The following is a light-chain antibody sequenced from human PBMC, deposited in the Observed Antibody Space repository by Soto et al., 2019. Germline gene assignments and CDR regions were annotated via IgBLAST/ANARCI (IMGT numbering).Light chain of an antibody. Sequence: QSVLTQAASVSGSPGQSITISCTGTSDDVGDFDYVSWYQHHPVKAPKLLIYEVTNRPSGVSSRFSASKSGNTASLTISGLQAEDEADYACCSYAASNTLIFGGGTQLTVL. CDR2: EVT. CDR3: CSYAASNTLI. J-gene: IGLJ2*01. CDR1: SDDVGDFDY. V-gene: IGLV2-23*02.